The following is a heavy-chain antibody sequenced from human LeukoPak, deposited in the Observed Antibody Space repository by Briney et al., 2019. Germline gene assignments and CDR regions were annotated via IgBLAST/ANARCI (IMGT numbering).Heavy chain of an antibody. CDR1: GYTITGYY. D-gene: IGHD2-15*01. CDR2: INPNSGGT. J-gene: IGHJ6*03. CDR3: ARDQEDGDAYYYYMDV. V-gene: IGHV1-2*04. Sequence: GASVKVSCKASGYTITGYYMHWVRQAPGQGLEWMGRINPNSGGTNYAQKFQGWVTLTRDTSISTAYMELTRLKSDDTAVYYCARDQEDGDAYYYYMDVWGKGTTVTVSS.